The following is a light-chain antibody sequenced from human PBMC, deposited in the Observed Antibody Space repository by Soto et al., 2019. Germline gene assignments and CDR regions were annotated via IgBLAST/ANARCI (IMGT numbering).Light chain of an antibody. V-gene: IGKV3-15*01. J-gene: IGKJ1*01. Sequence: EIVMTHSPATLSVSPGERATLSGRASQSVSSNLAWYQQKPGQAPRLLIYGASSGATGIPARFSGSGSRTEFALTISGLQSEDFAIYYCQKYNNWPRKFGKGTKGDIK. CDR2: GAS. CDR1: QSVSSN. CDR3: QKYNNWPRK.